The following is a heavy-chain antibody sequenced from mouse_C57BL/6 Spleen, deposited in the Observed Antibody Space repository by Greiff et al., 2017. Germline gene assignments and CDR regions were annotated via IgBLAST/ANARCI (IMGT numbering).Heavy chain of an antibody. CDR1: GFSLTSYG. Sequence: VQLQQSGPGLVQPSQSLSITCTVSGFSLTSYGVHWVRQPPGTGLEWLGVIWSGGSTDYNAAFISRLSISKDNSKSQVFFKMNSLQADDTAIYYCAKNLDYDWAGFAYWGQGTLVTVSA. CDR2: IWSGGST. J-gene: IGHJ3*01. V-gene: IGHV2-4*01. D-gene: IGHD2-4*01. CDR3: AKNLDYDWAGFAY.